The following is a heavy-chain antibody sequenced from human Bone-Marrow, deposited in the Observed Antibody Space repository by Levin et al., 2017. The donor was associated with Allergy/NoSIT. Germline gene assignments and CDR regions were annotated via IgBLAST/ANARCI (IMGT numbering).Heavy chain of an antibody. J-gene: IGHJ3*02. CDR2: IYPSDSDT. CDR3: ARHGRTSLRFDAFDI. V-gene: IGHV5-51*01. CDR1: GYSFTSHW. Sequence: GESLKISCKGSGYSFTSHWIGWVRQMPGKGLEWMGIIYPSDSDTRYSPSFQGQVTISADKSISTAYLQWSSLKASDTAIYYCARHGRTSLRFDAFDIWGQGTMVTVSS. D-gene: IGHD1-26*01.